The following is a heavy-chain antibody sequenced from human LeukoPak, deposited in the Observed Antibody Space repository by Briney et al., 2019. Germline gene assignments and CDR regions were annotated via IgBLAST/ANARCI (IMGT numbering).Heavy chain of an antibody. J-gene: IGHJ3*02. CDR2: ISYDGSNK. V-gene: IGHV3-30-3*01. CDR3: ARIPAANPPLGYFDI. CDR1: GFTFSSYA. Sequence: GGSLRLSCAASGFTFSSYAMHWVRQAPGKGLEWVAVISYDGSNKYYADSVEGRFTISRDNSKNTLYLQMNSLRAEDTAVYYCARIPAANPPLGYFDIWGQGTMVTVSS. D-gene: IGHD2-2*01.